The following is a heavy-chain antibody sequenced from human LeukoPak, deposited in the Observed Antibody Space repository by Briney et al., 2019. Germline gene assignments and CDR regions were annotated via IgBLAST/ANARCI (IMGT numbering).Heavy chain of an antibody. J-gene: IGHJ4*02. V-gene: IGHV3-66*01. Sequence: GGSLRLSCVASGFTVSSNYMSWVRQAPGKGLEWVSVIYSGGSTYYADSVKGRFTISRDNSKNTLYLQMNSLRAEDTAVYYCARDPTYYYDSSGTDYWGQGTLVTVSS. CDR2: IYSGGST. D-gene: IGHD3-22*01. CDR1: GFTVSSNY. CDR3: ARDPTYYYDSSGTDY.